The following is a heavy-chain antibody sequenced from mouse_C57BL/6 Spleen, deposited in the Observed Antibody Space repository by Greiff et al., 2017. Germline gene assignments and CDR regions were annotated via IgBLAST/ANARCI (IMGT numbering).Heavy chain of an antibody. CDR3: ARIELGYFDY. J-gene: IGHJ2*01. V-gene: IGHV1-19*01. Sequence: EVQLQQSGPVLVKPGASVKMSCKASGYTFTDYYMNWVKQSHGKSLEWIGVINPYNGGTSYNQKFKGKATLTVDKSSSTAYMELNSLTSEDSAVYYCARIELGYFDYWGQGTTLTVSS. D-gene: IGHD4-1*01. CDR1: GYTFTDYY. CDR2: INPYNGGT.